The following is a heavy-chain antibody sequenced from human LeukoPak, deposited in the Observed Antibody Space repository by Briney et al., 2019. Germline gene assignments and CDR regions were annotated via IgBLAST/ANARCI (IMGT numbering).Heavy chain of an antibody. CDR1: GGSFSGYC. CDR2: INHSGST. CDR3: ARESPPDDY. Sequence: ASETLSLTCAVYGGSFSGYCWSWIRQPPGKGLEWIGEINHSGSTNYNPSLKSRVTISVDTSKNQFSLKLSSVTAADTAVYYCARESPPDDYWGQGTLVTVSS. V-gene: IGHV4-34*01. J-gene: IGHJ4*02.